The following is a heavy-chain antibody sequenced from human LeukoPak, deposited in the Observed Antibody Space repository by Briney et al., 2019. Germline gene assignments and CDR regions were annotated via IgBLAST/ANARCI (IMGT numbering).Heavy chain of an antibody. Sequence: SETLSLTCTVSGGSISSVGYYWSWIRQHPGKGLEWIGYIYYSGSTYYNPSLKSRVTISVDTSKNQFSLKLSSVTAADTAVYYCARVGILTGYLDYWGQGTLVTVSS. V-gene: IGHV4-31*03. CDR3: ARVGILTGYLDY. D-gene: IGHD3-9*01. CDR2: IYYSGST. J-gene: IGHJ4*02. CDR1: GGSISSVGYY.